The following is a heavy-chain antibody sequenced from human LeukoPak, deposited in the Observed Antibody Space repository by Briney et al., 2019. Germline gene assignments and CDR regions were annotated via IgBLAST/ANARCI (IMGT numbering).Heavy chain of an antibody. CDR1: GYTFTNYA. CDR2: ISAYNGNT. V-gene: IGHV1-18*01. J-gene: IGHJ4*02. Sequence: ASVKVSCKASGYTFTNYAIHWVRQAPGQGLEWMGWISAYNGNTNYAQKLQSRVTMTTDTSTSTAYMELRSLRSDDTAVYYCAIAVAGTGEFDYWGQGTLVTVSS. D-gene: IGHD6-19*01. CDR3: AIAVAGTGEFDY.